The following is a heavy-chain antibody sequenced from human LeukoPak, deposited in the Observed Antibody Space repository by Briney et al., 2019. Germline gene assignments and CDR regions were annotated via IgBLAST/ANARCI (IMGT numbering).Heavy chain of an antibody. J-gene: IGHJ4*02. V-gene: IGHV3-7*01. CDR2: IKQDGSEK. Sequence: GGSLRLSCAASGFTFSSYWMSWVRQAPGKGLEWVANIKQDGSEKYYVDSVKGRLTIYRDNDKNSLYLQMNSLRAEDTAVYYCARGPTISSNWPYYFDYWGQGTLVTISS. CDR3: ARGPTISSNWPYYFDY. CDR1: GFTFSSYW. D-gene: IGHD6-13*01.